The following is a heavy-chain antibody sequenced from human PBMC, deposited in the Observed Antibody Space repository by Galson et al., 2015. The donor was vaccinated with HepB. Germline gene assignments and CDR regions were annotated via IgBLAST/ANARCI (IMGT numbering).Heavy chain of an antibody. Sequence: SVKVSCKASGYTFTSYDINWVRQATGQGLEWMGWMNPNSGNTGYAQKFQGRVTITRNTSISTAYNELSSLRSEDTAVYYCARVAYYYDSSGYYAYYMDVWGKGTTVTVSS. J-gene: IGHJ6*03. D-gene: IGHD3-22*01. CDR1: GYTFTSYD. CDR2: MNPNSGNT. CDR3: ARVAYYYDSSGYYAYYMDV. V-gene: IGHV1-8*01.